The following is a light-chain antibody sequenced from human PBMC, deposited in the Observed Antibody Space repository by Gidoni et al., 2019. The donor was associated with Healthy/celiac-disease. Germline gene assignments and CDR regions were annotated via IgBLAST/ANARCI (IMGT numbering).Light chain of an antibody. CDR3: QSYDSSLSVNWV. CDR1: RSNIGAGYD. V-gene: IGLV1-40*01. Sequence: QSVLTQPPSVSGAPGQRVTISCTGSRSNIGAGYDVHWYQQLPGTAPKLLIYGNSNRPSGVPDRFSGSKSGTSASLAITGLQAEDEADYYCQSYDSSLSVNWVFGGGTKLTVL. J-gene: IGLJ3*02. CDR2: GNS.